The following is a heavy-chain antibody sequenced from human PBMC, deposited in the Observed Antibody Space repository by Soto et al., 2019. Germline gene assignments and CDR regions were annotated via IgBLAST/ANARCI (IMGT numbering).Heavy chain of an antibody. V-gene: IGHV4-31*03. D-gene: IGHD4-17*01. CDR2: IYYSGST. CDR3: ARDLRQNDYGTNSEMRWFDP. Sequence: QVQLQESGPGLVKPSQTLSLTCSVSGDSISSGDYYWSWIRQHPGKGLQWIGYIYYSGSTHYNPSLQSRVTISVDTSKNQFSLKLSSVTAADTAMYYCARDLRQNDYGTNSEMRWFDPWGQGTLVTVSS. J-gene: IGHJ5*02. CDR1: GDSISSGDYY.